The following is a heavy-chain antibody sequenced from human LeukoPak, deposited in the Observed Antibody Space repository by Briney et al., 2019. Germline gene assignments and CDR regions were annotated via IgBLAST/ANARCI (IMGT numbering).Heavy chain of an antibody. CDR2: IYYSGST. D-gene: IGHD6-13*01. J-gene: IGHJ6*03. CDR1: GGSINSYY. CDR3: ASLSSSSWYWGYYYYYMDV. Sequence: PSETLSLTCTVSGGSINSYYWSWIRQPPGKGLEWFGYIYYSGSTNYNPSLKSRVPISVDTSKNQFSLRLSSVTAADTAVYYCASLSSSSWYWGYYYYYMDVWGKGTTVTVSS. V-gene: IGHV4-59*01.